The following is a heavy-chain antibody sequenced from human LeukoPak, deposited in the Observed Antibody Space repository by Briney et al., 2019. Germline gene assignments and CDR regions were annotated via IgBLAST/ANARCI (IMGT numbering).Heavy chain of an antibody. CDR2: SSSGGST. CDR1: GFTFSSYA. V-gene: IGHV3-23*01. J-gene: IGHJ4*02. Sequence: PGGSLRLSCGASGFTFSSYAMSWVRQAPGKGLEWVSASSSGGSTHYADSVKGRFTISRVNSKNTLYLQMNSLRAEDTAVYYCAKRYYYDNSGLWDYWGQGTLVTVSS. CDR3: AKRYYYDNSGLWDY. D-gene: IGHD3-22*01.